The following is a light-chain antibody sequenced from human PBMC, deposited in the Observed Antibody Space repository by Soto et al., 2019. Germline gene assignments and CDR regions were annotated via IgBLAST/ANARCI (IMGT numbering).Light chain of an antibody. CDR2: GNS. CDR3: QSYDSSLSAFYV. J-gene: IGLJ1*01. V-gene: IGLV1-40*01. CDR1: SSNIGAGYD. Sequence: QSVLTQPPSVSGAPGQRVTISCPGSSSNIGAGYDVHWYQQLPGTAPKLLIYGNSNRPSGVPDRFSGSKSGTSASLAITGLQAEDEADYYCQSYDSSLSAFYVFGTGTKLTVL.